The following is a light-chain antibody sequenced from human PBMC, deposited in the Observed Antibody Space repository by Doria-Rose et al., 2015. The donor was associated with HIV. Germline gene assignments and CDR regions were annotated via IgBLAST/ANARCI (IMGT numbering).Light chain of an antibody. Sequence: GTSSDVGGYNLVSWYQQHPGKAPKLMIFKVSYRPSGVSARFSGSKSGNTASLTISGLQADDEADYFCSSYSSGSTRYVFRTGTEVTVL. CDR1: SSDVGGYNL. J-gene: IGLJ1*01. CDR3: SSYSSGSTRYV. CDR2: KVS. V-gene: IGLV2-14*03.